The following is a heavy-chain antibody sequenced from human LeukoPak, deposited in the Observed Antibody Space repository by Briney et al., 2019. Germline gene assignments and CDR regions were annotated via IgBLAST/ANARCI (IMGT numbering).Heavy chain of an antibody. Sequence: SETLSLTCSVSGSSIKSNSYYWGWIRLPPGKRLEWIGSAYYNGNTDYNPSLKSRVTISVDTSKNQFSLKLSPVTAADTGVYYCARVGGTNYYYYGMDVWGQGTTVTVSS. CDR2: AYYNGNT. J-gene: IGHJ6*02. CDR3: ARVGGTNYYYYGMDV. CDR1: GSSIKSNSYY. V-gene: IGHV4-39*07. D-gene: IGHD1-26*01.